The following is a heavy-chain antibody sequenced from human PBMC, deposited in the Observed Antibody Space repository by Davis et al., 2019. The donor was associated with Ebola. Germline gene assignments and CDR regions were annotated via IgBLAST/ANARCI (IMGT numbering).Heavy chain of an antibody. CDR1: GFIFSSYV. J-gene: IGHJ4*02. CDR3: VKDRFTVVVVHGGFDY. CDR2: LGTSADT. Sequence: GESLKISCAASGFIFSSYVMSWVRQAPGKGLEWVSTLGTSADTYYAESVKGRFTISRDNSKDTLYLQMRSLRTEDTAVYYCVKDRFTVVVVHGGFDYWGQGTLVTVSS. D-gene: IGHD2-15*01. V-gene: IGHV3-23*01.